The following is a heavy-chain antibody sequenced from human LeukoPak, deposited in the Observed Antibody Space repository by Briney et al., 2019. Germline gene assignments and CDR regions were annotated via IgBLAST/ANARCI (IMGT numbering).Heavy chain of an antibody. Sequence: PSETLSLTCTVSAGSISRYYWSWIRQPPGKGLEWIGYIYYSGSTNYNPSLKSRVTISVDTSKNQFSLKLSSVTAADTAVYYCARDFPDYGNDAFDIWGQGTMVTVSS. V-gene: IGHV4-59*01. CDR2: IYYSGST. J-gene: IGHJ3*02. CDR3: ARDFPDYGNDAFDI. CDR1: AGSISRYY. D-gene: IGHD4-17*01.